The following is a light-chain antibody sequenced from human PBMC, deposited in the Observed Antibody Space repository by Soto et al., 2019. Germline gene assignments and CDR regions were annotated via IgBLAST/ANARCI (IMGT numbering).Light chain of an antibody. V-gene: IGKV1-39*01. CDR1: QSISNH. Sequence: DIQMTQSPSSLSASVEDRVIITCRASQSISNHLNWYQQKPGRAPKLLIFGASTLQSGVPSRFSGGGSGTDFTLTISSLQPEDFATYYCQQSYRTSLSFGGGTKVDIK. CDR3: QQSYRTSLS. CDR2: GAS. J-gene: IGKJ4*01.